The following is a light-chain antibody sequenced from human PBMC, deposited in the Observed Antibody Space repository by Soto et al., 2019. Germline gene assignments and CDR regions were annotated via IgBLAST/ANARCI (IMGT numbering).Light chain of an antibody. V-gene: IGKV3-15*01. CDR2: GAS. CDR1: HSVSSN. Sequence: EIVMTQSPATLSVSPGERATLSCRASHSVSSNLAWYQQKPGQAPRLLIYGASTRATGIPARFSGSGSGTEFSLTISSLQSEDFAVYYCQQRSNWPITFGQGTRWRL. CDR3: QQRSNWPIT. J-gene: IGKJ5*01.